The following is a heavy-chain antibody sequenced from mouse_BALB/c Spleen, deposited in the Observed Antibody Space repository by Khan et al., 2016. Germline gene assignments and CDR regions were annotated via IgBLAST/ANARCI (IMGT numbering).Heavy chain of an antibody. CDR1: GYTFTSYV. V-gene: IGHV1S136*01. Sequence: VQLQQSGPELVKPGASVKMTCKASGYTFTSYVMHWVKQKPGQGLEWIGDINPYNDGTKYNEKFKGQATLTSDNTSSTAYMELSSLTSEDSAVYYCARGTYYYAMDYWGQGTSVTVSS. D-gene: IGHD1-1*01. CDR2: INPYNDGT. J-gene: IGHJ4*01. CDR3: ARGTYYYAMDY.